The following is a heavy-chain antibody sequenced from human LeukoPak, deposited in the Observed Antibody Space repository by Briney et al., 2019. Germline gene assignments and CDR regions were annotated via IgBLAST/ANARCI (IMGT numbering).Heavy chain of an antibody. Sequence: PSEALSLTCSVSGGSFSSTSYYWGWVRQPPGKGLEWIGSIYYSGSTYYNPSLKSRVTLSVDTSKNQFSLKLSSVTAADTAVYYCARNFDLWGRGTLVTVSS. V-gene: IGHV4-39*07. CDR3: ARNFDL. J-gene: IGHJ2*01. CDR2: IYYSGST. CDR1: GGSFSSTSYY.